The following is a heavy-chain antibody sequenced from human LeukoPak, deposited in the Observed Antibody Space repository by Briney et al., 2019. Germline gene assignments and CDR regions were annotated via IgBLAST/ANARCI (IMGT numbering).Heavy chain of an antibody. CDR1: GGSISSGDYY. Sequence: SETLSLTCTVSGGSISSGDYYWSWIRQPPGTGLEWIGYIYYSGSTYYNPSLKIRVTISVDMSKNQFSLKLSSVTAADTAVYYCARDLERYCSSTSCYQAAFDIWGQGTMVTVSS. V-gene: IGHV4-30-4*08. CDR2: IYYSGST. J-gene: IGHJ3*02. CDR3: ARDLERYCSSTSCYQAAFDI. D-gene: IGHD2-2*01.